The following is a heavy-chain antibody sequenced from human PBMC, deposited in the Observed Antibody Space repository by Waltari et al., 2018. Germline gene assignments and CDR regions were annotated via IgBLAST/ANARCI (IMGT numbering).Heavy chain of an antibody. J-gene: IGHJ4*02. CDR1: GYTFSNHI. CDR3: AREGGTSGYSGFFDT. D-gene: IGHD6-25*01. Sequence: PLVESGGGVVQPGRSLRLSCAAPGYTFSNHIIHWVRRTPGKGLEWVAAISYDVFSKYYADSVKGRFTIAADTSKTTVNLQLNSLTNEDTAVYYCAREGGTSGYSGFFDTWGPGTQVTVSS. CDR2: ISYDVFSK. V-gene: IGHV3-30-3*01.